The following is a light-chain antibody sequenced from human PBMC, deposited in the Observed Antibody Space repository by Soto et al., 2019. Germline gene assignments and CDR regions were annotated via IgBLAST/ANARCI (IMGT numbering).Light chain of an antibody. CDR3: QQYGSSPLST. CDR2: GAS. CDR1: QSVSSSY. J-gene: IGKJ3*01. Sequence: ELVLTQSPGTLSLSPGERATLSCRASQSVSSSYLAWYQQKPGQAPRLLIYGASSRATGIPDRFSGSGSGTDFTLTISRLAPEDFAVYSCQQYGSSPLSTFGPGTKVDIK. V-gene: IGKV3-20*01.